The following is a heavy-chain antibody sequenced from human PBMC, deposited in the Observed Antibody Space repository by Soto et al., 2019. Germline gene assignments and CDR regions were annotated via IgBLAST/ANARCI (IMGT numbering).Heavy chain of an antibody. CDR3: ARGRYSSSSRWWYFDL. J-gene: IGHJ2*01. CDR2: ISSSGSTI. Sequence: VQLVESGGGLVQPGGSLRLSCAASGFTFSDYSMSWIRQAPGKGLEWVSYISSSGSTIYYADSVKGRFTISRDNDKHSLYLPMNSLRAEDTAVYYCARGRYSSSSRWWYFDLWGRGTLVTVSS. D-gene: IGHD6-6*01. CDR1: GFTFSDYS. V-gene: IGHV3-11*01.